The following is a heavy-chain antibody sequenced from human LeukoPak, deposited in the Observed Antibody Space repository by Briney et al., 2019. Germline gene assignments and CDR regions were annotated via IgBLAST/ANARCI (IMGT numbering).Heavy chain of an antibody. Sequence: GGSLRLSCAASGFSFNNYAMAWVRQAPGKGLEWVSTISGSGASTYSADSVKGRFTISRDNSNNMMYLQMNSLRAEDTAVYYCARVPTVVEMATTFDYWGQGTLVTVSS. CDR1: GFSFNNYA. CDR2: ISGSGAST. D-gene: IGHD5-24*01. CDR3: ARVPTVVEMATTFDY. V-gene: IGHV3-23*01. J-gene: IGHJ4*02.